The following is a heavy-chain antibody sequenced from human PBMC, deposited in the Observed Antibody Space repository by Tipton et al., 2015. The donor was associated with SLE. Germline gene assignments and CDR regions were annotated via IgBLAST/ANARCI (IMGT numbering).Heavy chain of an antibody. V-gene: IGHV1-18*01. D-gene: IGHD4-11*01. CDR2: ISGYNGNT. CDR1: GYTFTNYG. J-gene: IGHJ4*02. Sequence: QLVQSGAEVKKPGASVKVSCKASGYTFTNYGISWVRQAPGQGLEWMGWISGYNGNTNYAQKQGRVTLTTDTSTSTAYMELSSLRSEDTAVYYCARRRDDYSRFFDYWGQGTLVTVSS. CDR3: ARRRDDYSRFFDY.